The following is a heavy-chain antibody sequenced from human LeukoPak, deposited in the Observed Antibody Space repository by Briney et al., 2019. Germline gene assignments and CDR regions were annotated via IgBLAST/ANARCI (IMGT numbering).Heavy chain of an antibody. J-gene: IGHJ5*02. Sequence: PSETLSLTCAVYGGSFSGYYWSWIRQPPGKGLEWIGEINHSGSTNYNPPLKSRVTISVDTSKNQFSLKLSSVTAADTAVYYCARAQTTGIYPNWGAWFDPWGQGTLVTVSS. CDR3: ARAQTTGIYPNWGAWFDP. D-gene: IGHD7-27*01. V-gene: IGHV4-34*01. CDR2: INHSGST. CDR1: GGSFSGYY.